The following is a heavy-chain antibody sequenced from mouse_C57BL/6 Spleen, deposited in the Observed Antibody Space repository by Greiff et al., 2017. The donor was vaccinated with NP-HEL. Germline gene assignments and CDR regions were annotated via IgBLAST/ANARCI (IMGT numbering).Heavy chain of an antibody. D-gene: IGHD1-1*01. CDR1: GFNIKDDY. V-gene: IGHV14-4*01. Sequence: EVQLQQSGAELVRPGASVKLSCTASGFNIKDDYMHWVKQRPEQGLEWIGWIDPENGDTEYASKFQGKATITADTSSNTAYLQLSSLTSEDTAVYYCTFLYYYGSSSYYFDYWGQGTTLTVSS. CDR2: IDPENGDT. CDR3: TFLYYYGSSSYYFDY. J-gene: IGHJ2*01.